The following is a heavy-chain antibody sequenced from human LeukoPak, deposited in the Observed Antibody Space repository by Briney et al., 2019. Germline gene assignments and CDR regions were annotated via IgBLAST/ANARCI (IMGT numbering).Heavy chain of an antibody. CDR3: ARAPLDDYGGNSGYYYMDV. J-gene: IGHJ6*03. Sequence: SVKVSCKASGGTFSSYAISWVRQASGQGLEWMGGIIPIFGTANYAQKCQGRVTITTDESTSTAYMELSSLRSEDTAVYYCARAPLDDYGGNSGYYYMDVWGKGTTVTVSS. CDR2: IIPIFGTA. CDR1: GGTFSSYA. V-gene: IGHV1-69*05. D-gene: IGHD4-23*01.